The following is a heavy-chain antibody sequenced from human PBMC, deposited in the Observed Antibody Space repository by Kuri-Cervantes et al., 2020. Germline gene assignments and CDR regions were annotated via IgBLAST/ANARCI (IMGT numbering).Heavy chain of an antibody. D-gene: IGHD3-22*01. V-gene: IGHV3-23*01. CDR3: AKDLGGFLTYYYDSSCQIEDPTGVYFDY. CDR2: ISGSGGST. CDR1: AFTLSIYA. J-gene: IGHJ4*02. Sequence: SWAAAAFTLSIYAMSCLRQAPGKGLEWVSAISGSGGSTYYADSVKGRFTTSRDNSKNTLYLQMNSLRAEDTAVYYCAKDLGGFLTYYYDSSCQIEDPTGVYFDYWGQGTLVTVSS.